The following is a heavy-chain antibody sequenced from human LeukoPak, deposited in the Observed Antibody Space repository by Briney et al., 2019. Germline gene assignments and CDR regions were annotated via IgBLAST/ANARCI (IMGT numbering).Heavy chain of an antibody. D-gene: IGHD3-22*01. J-gene: IGHJ3*02. CDR3: ARGRPYYYDSSGPKSQNAFDI. CDR2: IYYSGST. Sequence: SETLSLTCTVSGGSISSSSYYWGWIRQPPGKGLEWIGSIYYSGSTYYNPSLKSRVTISVDTSKNQFSLKLSSVTAADTAVYYCARGRPYYYDSSGPKSQNAFDIWGQGTMVTVSS. V-gene: IGHV4-39*01. CDR1: GGSISSSSYY.